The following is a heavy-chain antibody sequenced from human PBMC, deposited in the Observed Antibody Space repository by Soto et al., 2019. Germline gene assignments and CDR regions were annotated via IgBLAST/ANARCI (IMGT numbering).Heavy chain of an antibody. CDR3: ARAGDWNYVQDF. Sequence: ASVKVSCKASGYTFTYYYMHWVRQAPGQGLEWMGWINPNSGGTDYAQKFQGRVTMTWDTSISTAYMGLSRLRSDDTAVYYCARAGDWNYVQDFWGQGTLVTVSS. J-gene: IGHJ4*02. D-gene: IGHD1-7*01. CDR1: GYTFTYYY. V-gene: IGHV1-2*02. CDR2: INPNSGGT.